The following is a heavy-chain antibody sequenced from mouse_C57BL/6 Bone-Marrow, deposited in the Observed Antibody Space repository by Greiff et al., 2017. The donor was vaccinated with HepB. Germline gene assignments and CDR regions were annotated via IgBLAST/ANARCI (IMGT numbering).Heavy chain of an antibody. CDR2: IYPGSGNT. J-gene: IGHJ4*01. Sequence: QVQLKQSGPELVKPGASVKISCKASGYSFTSYYIHWVKQRPGQGLEWIGWIYPGSGNTKYNEKFKGKATLTADTSSSTAYMQLSSLTSEDSAVYYCARHSPYAMDYWGQGTSVTVSS. D-gene: IGHD3-1*01. CDR1: GYSFTSYY. CDR3: ARHSPYAMDY. V-gene: IGHV1-66*01.